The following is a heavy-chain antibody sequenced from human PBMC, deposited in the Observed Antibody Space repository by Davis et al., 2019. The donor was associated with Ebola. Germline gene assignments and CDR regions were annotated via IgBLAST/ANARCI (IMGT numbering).Heavy chain of an antibody. CDR3: ARDRDYVWGSYRVPFDS. CDR1: GFTFSSYS. J-gene: IGHJ4*02. CDR2: ISSSSSSI. V-gene: IGHV3-48*02. D-gene: IGHD3-16*02. Sequence: PGGSLRFSCAASGFTFSSYSMNWVRQAPGKGLEWVSYISSSSSSIYYADSVKGRFTISRDNAKNSLYLQMNSLRDEDTAVYYCARDRDYVWGSYRVPFDSWGQGTLVTVSS.